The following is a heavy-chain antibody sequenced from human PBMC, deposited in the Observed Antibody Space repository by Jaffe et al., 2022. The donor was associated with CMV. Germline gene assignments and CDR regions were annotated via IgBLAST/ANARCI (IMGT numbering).Heavy chain of an antibody. CDR1: GGSFSGYY. CDR3: ARGWDGSGSPTQPTEYYYGMDV. D-gene: IGHD3-10*01. CDR2: INHSGST. V-gene: IGHV4-34*01. J-gene: IGHJ6*02. Sequence: QVQLQQWGAGLLKPSETLSLTCAVYGGSFSGYYWSWIRQPPGKGLEWIGEINHSGSTNYNPSLKSRVTISVDTSKNQFSLKLSSVTAADTAVYYCARGWDGSGSPTQPTEYYYGMDVWGQGTTVTVSS.